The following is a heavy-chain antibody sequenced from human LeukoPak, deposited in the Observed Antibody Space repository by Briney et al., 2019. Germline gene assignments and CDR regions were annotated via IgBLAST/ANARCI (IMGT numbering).Heavy chain of an antibody. CDR3: AKGRAGMVRGVCDY. J-gene: IGHJ4*02. D-gene: IGHD3-10*01. CDR2: ISGSGGRT. Sequence: GGSLRLSCAGSGFSFSNYAMSWVRQAPGKGLEWVSIISGSGGRTYYADSLKGRFTISRDNSKNTLYLQMSSLRVDDTAVYYCAKGRAGMVRGVCDYWGQGTLVTVSS. CDR1: GFSFSNYA. V-gene: IGHV3-23*01.